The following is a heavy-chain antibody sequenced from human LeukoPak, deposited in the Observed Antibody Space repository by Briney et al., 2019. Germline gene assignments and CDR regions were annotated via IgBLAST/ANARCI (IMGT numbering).Heavy chain of an antibody. J-gene: IGHJ4*02. CDR3: TAHYYGSGKY. Sequence: GGSLRLSCAASGFTFSNAWMSWVRQAPGKGLEWVGRIKSKTDGGTTDYAAPVKGRFGISRDDSKNTLYLQMDSLKTEDTAVYYCTAHYYGSGKYWGQGSLVTVSS. CDR2: IKSKTDGGTT. CDR1: GFTFSNAW. V-gene: IGHV3-15*01. D-gene: IGHD3-10*01.